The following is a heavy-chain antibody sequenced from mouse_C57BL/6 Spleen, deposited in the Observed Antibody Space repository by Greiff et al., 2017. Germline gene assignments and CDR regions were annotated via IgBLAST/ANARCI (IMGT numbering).Heavy chain of an antibody. V-gene: IGHV1-59*01. Sequence: QVQLKQPGAELVRPGTSVKLSCKASGYTFTSYWMHWVKQRPGQGLEWIGVIDPSDSYTNYNQKFKGKATLTVDTSSSTAYMQLSSLTSEDSAVYYCARGNYYYGSSYWYFDVWGTGTTVTVSS. CDR3: ARGNYYYGSSYWYFDV. CDR1: GYTFTSYW. CDR2: IDPSDSYT. J-gene: IGHJ1*03. D-gene: IGHD1-1*01.